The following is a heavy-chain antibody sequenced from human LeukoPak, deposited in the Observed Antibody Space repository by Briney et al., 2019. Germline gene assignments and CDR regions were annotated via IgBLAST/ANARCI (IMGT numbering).Heavy chain of an antibody. CDR3: ARGLYGSGRRSLMAH. V-gene: IGHV3-7*01. Sequence: GGSLRLSRVASGFPFHNYWMTWVRQAPGKGLEWVANIDQDENEKHYVDSVKGRFTISRDNAENSLFLQMNSLRVEDTAMYYCARGLYGSGRRSLMAHWGQGTLVTVSS. D-gene: IGHD3-10*01. J-gene: IGHJ4*02. CDR2: IDQDENEK. CDR1: GFPFHNYW.